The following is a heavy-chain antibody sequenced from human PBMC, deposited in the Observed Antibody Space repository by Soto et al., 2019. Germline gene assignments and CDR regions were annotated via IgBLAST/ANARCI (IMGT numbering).Heavy chain of an antibody. Sequence: EVQLVESGGGLVQPGGSLRLSCAASGFTVSSNYMSWVRQAPGKGLEWVSVIYSGGSTYYGDSVKGRFTISRDNYKNTLYLQMNSLRAEDTAVYYCARDVRGVAVNWGQGTLVTVSS. CDR1: GFTVSSNY. J-gene: IGHJ4*02. V-gene: IGHV3-66*01. CDR2: IYSGGST. D-gene: IGHD6-19*01. CDR3: ARDVRGVAVN.